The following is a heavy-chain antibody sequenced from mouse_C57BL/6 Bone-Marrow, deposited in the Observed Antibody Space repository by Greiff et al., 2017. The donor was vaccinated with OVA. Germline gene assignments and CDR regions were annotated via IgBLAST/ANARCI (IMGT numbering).Heavy chain of an antibody. V-gene: IGHV5-9-1*02. CDR1: GFTFSSYA. J-gene: IGHJ4*01. CDR2: ISSGGDYN. Sequence: EVKLVDSGEGLVKPGGSLKLSCAASGFTFSSYAMSWVRQTPEKRLEWVAYISSGGDYNYYAETVKGRFTISRNNARNTLDLQMCSLKAEDTALYYCTRLLDAMDYWGQGTSVTVSS. CDR3: TRLLDAMDY. D-gene: IGHD2-1*01.